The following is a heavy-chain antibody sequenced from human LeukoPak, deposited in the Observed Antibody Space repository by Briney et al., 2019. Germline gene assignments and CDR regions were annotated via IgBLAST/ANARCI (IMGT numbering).Heavy chain of an antibody. Sequence: GGSLRLSCAASGFTFSSYAISWVRQAPGKGLEWVSAISGSGGSTYYADSVKGRFTISRDNSKNTLYLQMNSLRAEDTAIYYCAKMYCSSTSCYTGTVLDYWGQGTLVTVSS. J-gene: IGHJ4*02. V-gene: IGHV3-23*01. CDR1: GFTFSSYA. D-gene: IGHD2-2*01. CDR3: AKMYCSSTSCYTGTVLDY. CDR2: ISGSGGST.